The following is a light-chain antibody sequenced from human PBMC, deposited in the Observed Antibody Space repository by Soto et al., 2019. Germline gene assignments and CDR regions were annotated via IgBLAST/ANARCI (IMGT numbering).Light chain of an antibody. Sequence: EIVLTQSPATLSLSPGERVTLSCGASQSVASNYLAWYQHKPGLAPRLLIYGASNRATGIPDRFSGSGSRTDFTLTISRLEPEDFAVYCCQEYASSPLSFGGGTKVEIK. J-gene: IGKJ4*01. CDR2: GAS. CDR1: QSVASNY. V-gene: IGKV3D-20*01. CDR3: QEYASSPLS.